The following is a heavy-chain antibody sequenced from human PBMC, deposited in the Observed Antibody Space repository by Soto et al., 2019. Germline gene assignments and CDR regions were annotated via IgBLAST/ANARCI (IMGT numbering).Heavy chain of an antibody. J-gene: IGHJ4*02. D-gene: IGHD3-22*01. CDR2: IYYSGST. Sequence: SETLSLTCTVSGGSISSYYWSWIRQPPGEGLEWIGYIYYSGSTNYNPSLKSRVTISVDTSKNQFSLKLSSVTAADTAVYYCARDYYDSSGYSRFDYWGQGTLVTVSS. CDR3: ARDYYDSSGYSRFDY. CDR1: GGSISSYY. V-gene: IGHV4-59*01.